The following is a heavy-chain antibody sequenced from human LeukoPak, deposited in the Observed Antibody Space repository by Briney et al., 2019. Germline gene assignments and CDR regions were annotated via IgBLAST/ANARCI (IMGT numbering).Heavy chain of an antibody. V-gene: IGHV4-59*01. J-gene: IGHJ3*02. D-gene: IGHD3-3*01. CDR1: GGSISSYY. CDR2: IYYSGST. CDR3: ARQSSYDFWSGPDAFDI. Sequence: SETLSLTCTVSGGSISSYYWSWIRQPPGKGLEWIGYIYYSGSTNYNPSLKSRVTISVDTSKNQFSLKLSSVTAADTAVYYCARQSSYDFWSGPDAFDIWGQGTMVTVSS.